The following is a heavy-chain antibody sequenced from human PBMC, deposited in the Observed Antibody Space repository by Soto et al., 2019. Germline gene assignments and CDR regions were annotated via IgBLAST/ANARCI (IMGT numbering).Heavy chain of an antibody. CDR1: GFTFTSSA. Sequence: XXVKVSCKASGFTFTSSAMQCVRQARGQRLEWIGWIVVGSGNTNYAQKFQERVTITRDMSTSTAYMELSSLRSEDTDVYYCAASTTVTTDYYYYYGMDVWGQGTTVTVSS. CDR2: IVVGSGNT. V-gene: IGHV1-58*02. D-gene: IGHD4-17*01. J-gene: IGHJ6*02. CDR3: AASTTVTTDYYYYYGMDV.